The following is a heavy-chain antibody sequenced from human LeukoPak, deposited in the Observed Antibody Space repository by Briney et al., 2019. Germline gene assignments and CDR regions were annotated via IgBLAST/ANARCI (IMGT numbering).Heavy chain of an antibody. Sequence: SVKVSCKASGFTFTSSAVQWVRQARGQRLEWIGWIVVGSGNTNYAQKFQERVTITRDMSTSTAYMELSSLRSEDTAVYYCAAVDGDCSSTRCYARYYYGMDVWGQGTTVTVSS. CDR3: AAVDGDCSSTRCYARYYYGMDV. CDR2: IVVGSGNT. J-gene: IGHJ6*02. D-gene: IGHD2-2*01. V-gene: IGHV1-58*01. CDR1: GFTFTSSA.